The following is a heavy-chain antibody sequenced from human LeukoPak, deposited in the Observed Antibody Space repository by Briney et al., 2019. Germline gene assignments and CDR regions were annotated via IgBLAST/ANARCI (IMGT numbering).Heavy chain of an antibody. CDR2: IYYSGST. CDR3: ARVPADYDSSGYYRRGLFDY. CDR1: GGPISSGGYY. V-gene: IGHV4-61*08. J-gene: IGHJ4*02. D-gene: IGHD3-22*01. Sequence: PSQTLSLTCTVSGGPISSGGYYWSWIRQHPGKGLEWIGYIYYSGSTNYNPSLKSRVTISVDTSKNQFSLKLSSVTAADTAVYYCARVPADYDSSGYYRRGLFDYWGQGTLVTVSS.